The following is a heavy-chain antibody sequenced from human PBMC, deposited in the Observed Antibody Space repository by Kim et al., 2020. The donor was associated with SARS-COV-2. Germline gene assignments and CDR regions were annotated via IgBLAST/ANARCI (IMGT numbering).Heavy chain of an antibody. CDR3: ARDLESRSINHWFDP. D-gene: IGHD3-3*02. Sequence: DSVKGRFTTARDNSKSTLYLKMNGLRAEDTAVYYCARDLESRSINHWFDPWGQGTLVTVSS. V-gene: IGHV3-30*07. J-gene: IGHJ5*02.